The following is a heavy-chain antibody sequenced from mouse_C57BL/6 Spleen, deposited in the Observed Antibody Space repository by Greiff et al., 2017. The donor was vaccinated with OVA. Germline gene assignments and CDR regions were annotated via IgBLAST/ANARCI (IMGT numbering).Heavy chain of an antibody. Sequence: DVKLVESEGGLVQPGSSMKLSCTASGFTFSDYYMAWVRQVPEKGLEWVANINYDGSSTYYLDSLKSRFIISRDNAKNILYLQMSSLKSEDTATYYCARRTGPYFDYWGQGTTLTVSS. CDR1: GFTFSDYY. V-gene: IGHV5-16*01. CDR3: ARRTGPYFDY. J-gene: IGHJ2*01. D-gene: IGHD4-1*01. CDR2: INYDGSST.